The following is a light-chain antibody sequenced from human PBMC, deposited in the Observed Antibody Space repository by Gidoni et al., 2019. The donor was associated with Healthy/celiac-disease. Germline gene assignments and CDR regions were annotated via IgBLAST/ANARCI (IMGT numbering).Light chain of an antibody. CDR2: AAS. CDR1: QGISSY. Sequence: AIRMTQPPSSFSASTGDRVTITCRASQGISSYLAWYQQKPGKAPKLLFYAASTLQSGVPSRFSGSGSGTDFTLTISCLQSEDFATYYCQQYYSYPPFTFGPGTKVDIK. CDR3: QQYYSYPPFT. V-gene: IGKV1-8*01. J-gene: IGKJ3*01.